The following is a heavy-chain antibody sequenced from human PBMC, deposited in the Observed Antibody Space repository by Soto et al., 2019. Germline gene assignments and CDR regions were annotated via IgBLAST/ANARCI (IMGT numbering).Heavy chain of an antibody. CDR3: VRAFYCSGGSCYSENDY. V-gene: IGHV3-64D*08. J-gene: IGHJ4*02. CDR1: GFSFSNYA. D-gene: IGHD2-15*01. CDR2: ISSNGGST. Sequence: GVSLRLSCAASGFSFSNYAMRWVRQAPGKGLEYVSAISSNGGSTYYADSVKGRFTISRDNSKDTLYLQMSSLRAEDTAVYYCVRAFYCSGGSCYSENDYWGQGTLVTVSS.